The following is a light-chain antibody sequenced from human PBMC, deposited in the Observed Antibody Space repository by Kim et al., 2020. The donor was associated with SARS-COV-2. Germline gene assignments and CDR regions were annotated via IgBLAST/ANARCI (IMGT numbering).Light chain of an antibody. Sequence: SITISCTETSGDVGSYNYGSWYQHRPVKAPKLMIYAVSNRPSGVSNRFSGSKSGNTASLTISGLQAEYEADYYCSSYTRSSTNYVFGTGTKVTVL. CDR2: AVS. J-gene: IGLJ1*01. V-gene: IGLV2-14*03. CDR1: SGDVGSYNY. CDR3: SSYTRSSTNYV.